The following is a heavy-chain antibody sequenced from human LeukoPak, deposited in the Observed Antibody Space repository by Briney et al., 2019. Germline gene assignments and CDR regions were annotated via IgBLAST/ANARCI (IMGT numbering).Heavy chain of an antibody. Sequence: SVKVSCKASGGTFSSYAISWVRQAPGQGLEWMGGIIPIFGTANYAQKFQGSVTITADESTSTAYMELSSLRSEDTAVYYCASWNGVIVAQYYYYYYGMDVWGQGTTVTVSS. CDR3: ASWNGVIVAQYYYYYYGMDV. J-gene: IGHJ6*02. CDR1: GGTFSSYA. D-gene: IGHD3-22*01. V-gene: IGHV1-69*13. CDR2: IIPIFGTA.